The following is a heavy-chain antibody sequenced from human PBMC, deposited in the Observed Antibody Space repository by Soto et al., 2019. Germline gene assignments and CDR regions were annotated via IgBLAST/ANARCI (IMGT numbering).Heavy chain of an antibody. Sequence: PSETLSLTCTVSGGSVSSGSYYWSWIRQPPGKGLEWIGYIYYSGSTNYNPSLKSRVTISVDTSKNQFSLKLSSVTAADTAVYYCARVGSTMVRGFDYWGQGTLVTVSS. CDR2: IYYSGST. D-gene: IGHD3-10*01. CDR3: ARVGSTMVRGFDY. J-gene: IGHJ4*02. V-gene: IGHV4-61*01. CDR1: GGSVSSGSYY.